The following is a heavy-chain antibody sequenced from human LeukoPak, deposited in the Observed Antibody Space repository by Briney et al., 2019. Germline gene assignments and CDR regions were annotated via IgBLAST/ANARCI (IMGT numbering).Heavy chain of an antibody. J-gene: IGHJ4*02. CDR1: GFTFSSYW. V-gene: IGHV3-7*01. CDR2: IKQDGSEK. D-gene: IGHD6-13*01. Sequence: GGSLRLSCAASGFTFSSYWMSWVRRAPGKGLEWVANIKQDGSEKYYVDSVKGRFTISRDNAKNSLYLQMNSLRAEDTAVYYCARGLYFGIAAAGNRWGQGTLVTVSS. CDR3: ARGLYFGIAAAGNR.